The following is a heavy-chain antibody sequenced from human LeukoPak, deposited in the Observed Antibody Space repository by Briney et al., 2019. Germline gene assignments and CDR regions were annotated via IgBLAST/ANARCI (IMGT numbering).Heavy chain of an antibody. CDR2: ISYDGSNK. Sequence: GGCLRLSCVASGFTFSSYGMHWVRQAPGRGLGWVAVISYDGSNKYDAGSVNGRFTISSDNSKNTLYLQMNRLRAEDTAVYYGARAAIQLWLPFDYWGQGTLVTVSS. J-gene: IGHJ4*02. D-gene: IGHD5-18*01. CDR3: ARAAIQLWLPFDY. CDR1: GFTFSSYG. V-gene: IGHV3-30*03.